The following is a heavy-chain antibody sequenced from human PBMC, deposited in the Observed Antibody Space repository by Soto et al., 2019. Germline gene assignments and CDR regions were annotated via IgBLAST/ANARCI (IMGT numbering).Heavy chain of an antibody. CDR2: IYYSGST. CDR3: AREANYDFWSGLTRLFDY. D-gene: IGHD3-3*01. J-gene: IGHJ4*02. Sequence: PSETLSLTCTVSGGSVSSGSYYWSWIRQPPGKGLEWIGYIYYSGSTNYNPSLKSRVTISVATSKNQFSLKLSSVTAADTAVYYCAREANYDFWSGLTRLFDYWGQGTLVTVSS. CDR1: GGSVSSGSYY. V-gene: IGHV4-61*01.